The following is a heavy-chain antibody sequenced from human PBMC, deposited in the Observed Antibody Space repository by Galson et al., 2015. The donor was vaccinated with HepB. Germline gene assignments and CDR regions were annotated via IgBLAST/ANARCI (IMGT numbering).Heavy chain of an antibody. V-gene: IGHV3-30-3*01. CDR3: ARDRPELLLSYAFDI. J-gene: IGHJ3*02. CDR2: ISYDGSNK. Sequence: SLRLSCAASGFTFSSYAMHWVRQAPGKGLEWVAVISYDGSNKYYADSVKGRFTISRDNSKNTPYLQMNSLRAEDTAVYYCARDRPELLLSYAFDIWGQGTMVTVSS. CDR1: GFTFSSYA. D-gene: IGHD1-26*01.